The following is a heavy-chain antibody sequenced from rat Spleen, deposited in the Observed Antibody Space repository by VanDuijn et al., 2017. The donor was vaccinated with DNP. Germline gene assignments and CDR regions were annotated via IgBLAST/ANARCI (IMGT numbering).Heavy chain of an antibody. D-gene: IGHD4-3*01. CDR3: ARPMYNSGYRGWFDY. V-gene: IGHV5-25*01. CDR1: GFSFRDYD. CDR2: ISASGGST. J-gene: IGHJ2*01. Sequence: EVQLVESGGDLVQPGRSLRLSCVASGFSFRDYDMAWVRQAPTKGLEWVASISASGGSTSYRDSVKGRFTISRDNAKSSLYLQMDSLRSEDTATYYCARPMYNSGYRGWFDYWGQGVMVTVSS.